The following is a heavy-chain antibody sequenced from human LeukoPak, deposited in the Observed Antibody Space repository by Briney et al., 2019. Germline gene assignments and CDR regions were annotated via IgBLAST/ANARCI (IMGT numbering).Heavy chain of an antibody. CDR1: GFTFSSFA. J-gene: IGHJ3*02. Sequence: GGSLRLSCSASGFTFSSFAMHWVRQVPGKGLEHVAAISRNGGSTYYADSVKGRFTISRDNSKNTLYLQMSSLRAEDTAVYFCARGRRWDLLVSLIDASDIWGQGTMVTVSS. D-gene: IGHD4-23*01. CDR3: ARGRRWDLLVSLIDASDI. V-gene: IGHV3-64D*09. CDR2: ISRNGGST.